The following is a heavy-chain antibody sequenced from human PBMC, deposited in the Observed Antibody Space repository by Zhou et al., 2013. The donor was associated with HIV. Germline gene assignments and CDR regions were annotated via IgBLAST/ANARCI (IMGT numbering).Heavy chain of an antibody. Sequence: QVQLVQSGAEVKKPGASVRVSCKASGYKFTDYAIHWVRQAPGQSLEWLGWINGGSGNTQYSEKFKDRVTLIRDTSATTAYMDLGSLHSDDTAVYFCARVKWRCRCFDMWAEGQWSPSPQ. J-gene: IGHJ3*02. CDR1: GYKFTDYA. CDR2: INGGSGNT. D-gene: IGHD1-26*01. CDR3: ARVKWRCRCFDM. V-gene: IGHV1-3*01.